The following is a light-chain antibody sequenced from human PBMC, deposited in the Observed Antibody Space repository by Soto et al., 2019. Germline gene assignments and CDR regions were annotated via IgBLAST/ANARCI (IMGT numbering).Light chain of an antibody. Sequence: EIVLTQSPGTLSLSSGERATLSCRASQSVRSNYLAWYQQKPGQAPRLLIYGAASRATGIPDRFGGSGSGTDFTLTISSLEPEDIAVYYCQQYASSPLTFGGGTKVEI. CDR3: QQYASSPLT. CDR2: GAA. CDR1: QSVRSNY. J-gene: IGKJ4*01. V-gene: IGKV3-20*01.